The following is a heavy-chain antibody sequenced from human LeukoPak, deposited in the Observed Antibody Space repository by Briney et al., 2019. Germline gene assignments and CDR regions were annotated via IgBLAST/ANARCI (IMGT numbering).Heavy chain of an antibody. J-gene: IGHJ4*02. CDR1: GFPFSSYS. Sequence: GGSLRLSCAASGFPFSSYSMTWVRQAPGKGLEWVANIKPDGTTKFYVDSVKGRFTISRDNALNSLYLQINSLRAEDTAIYYCARSIPYGTTWYGRSDYWGQGTLVTVSS. CDR2: IKPDGTTK. CDR3: ARSIPYGTTWYGRSDY. D-gene: IGHD6-13*01. V-gene: IGHV3-7*03.